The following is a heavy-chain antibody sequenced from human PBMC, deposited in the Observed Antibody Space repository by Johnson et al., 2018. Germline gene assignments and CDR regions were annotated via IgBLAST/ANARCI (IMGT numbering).Heavy chain of an antibody. CDR3: ARDRRYSGYDSPYYYYGMDV. Sequence: QVQLREAGGGVVQPGRSLRLSCAASGFTFSSYGMHWVRQAPGKGLAWVAVIWYDGSNKYYADSVKGRFTISRDNSKNTLYLQMNSLRAEDTAVYYCARDRRYSGYDSPYYYYGMDVWGQGTTVTVSS. J-gene: IGHJ6*02. CDR1: GFTFSSYG. D-gene: IGHD5-12*01. CDR2: IWYDGSNK. V-gene: IGHV3-33*01.